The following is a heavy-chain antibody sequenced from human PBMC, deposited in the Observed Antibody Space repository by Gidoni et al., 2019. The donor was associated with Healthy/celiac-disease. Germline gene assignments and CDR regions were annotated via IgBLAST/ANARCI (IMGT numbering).Heavy chain of an antibody. CDR3: ARRRAFGGVIRV. D-gene: IGHD3-16*01. Sequence: QVQLQQWGAGLLKPSETLSLTCAVYGGSFSDYYWSWIRQPPGKGLEWIGEINHSGSTNYNPSLKSRVTISVDTSKNQFSRKLSSVTAADTALYYCARRRAFGGVIRVWGQGTLVTVSS. CDR1: GGSFSDYY. J-gene: IGHJ4*02. V-gene: IGHV4-34*01. CDR2: INHSGST.